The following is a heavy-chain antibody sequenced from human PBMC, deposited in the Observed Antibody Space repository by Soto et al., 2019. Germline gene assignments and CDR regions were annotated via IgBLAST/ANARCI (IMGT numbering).Heavy chain of an antibody. CDR3: ATHRVQLWPTGYYYYGMDV. CDR1: GGSISSSSYY. CDR2: IYYSGST. Sequence: SETLSLTCTVSGGSISSSSYYWGWIRQPPGKGLEWIGSIYYSGSTYYNPSLKSRVTISVDTSKNQFSLKLSSVIAADTAVYYCATHRVQLWPTGYYYYGMDVWGQGTTVTVSS. J-gene: IGHJ6*02. V-gene: IGHV4-39*01. D-gene: IGHD5-18*01.